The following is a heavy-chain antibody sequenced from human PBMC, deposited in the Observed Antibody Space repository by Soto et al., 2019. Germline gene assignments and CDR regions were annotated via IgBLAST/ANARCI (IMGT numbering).Heavy chain of an antibody. CDR1: GFTFSSSA. Sequence: EVQLLDSGGRLVQPGGSLRLSCAASGFTFSSSAMSWVRQAPGKGLEWVSAVSGSGGTTYYADSVRGRFTISRDNSKNTLYLQMNSLRAEDTAIYFCARCTVDTIVTSGWCHYLDPWGQGTLVTVSS. CDR3: ARCTVDTIVTSGWCHYLDP. CDR2: VSGSGGTT. J-gene: IGHJ5*02. V-gene: IGHV3-23*01. D-gene: IGHD6-19*01.